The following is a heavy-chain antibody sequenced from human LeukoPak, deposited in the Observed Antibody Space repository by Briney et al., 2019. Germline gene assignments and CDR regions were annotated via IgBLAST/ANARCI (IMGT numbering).Heavy chain of an antibody. CDR3: ARVHYDILTGSPWGDYYFDY. V-gene: IGHV4-59*01. Sequence: SETLSLTCAVYGGSFSGYYWSWIRQPPGKGLEWIGYIYYSGSTNYNPSLKSRVTISVDTSKNQFSLKLSSVTAADTAVYYCARVHYDILTGSPWGDYYFDYWGQGTLVTVSS. CDR2: IYYSGST. D-gene: IGHD3-9*01. J-gene: IGHJ4*02. CDR1: GGSFSGYY.